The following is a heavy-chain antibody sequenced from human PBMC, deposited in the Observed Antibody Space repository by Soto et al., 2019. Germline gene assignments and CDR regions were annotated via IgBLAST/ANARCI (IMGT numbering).Heavy chain of an antibody. CDR3: ARDPLYCSGSFCAASYNWFDP. CDR2: ISGGEGGT. Sequence: QVHLVQSGAEVKKPGASVKVSCKASGYAFADFALHWVRKAPGQRPEGMGGISGGEGGTKYAQKFQGRVTFASDTSANTAYMELSGLTSADTAVYFCARDPLYCSGSFCAASYNWFDPWGQGTLVTVSS. D-gene: IGHD2-15*01. J-gene: IGHJ5*02. CDR1: GYAFADFA. V-gene: IGHV1-3*01.